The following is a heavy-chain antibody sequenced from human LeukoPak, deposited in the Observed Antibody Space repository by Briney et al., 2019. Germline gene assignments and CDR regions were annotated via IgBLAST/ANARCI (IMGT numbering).Heavy chain of an antibody. V-gene: IGHV1-18*01. Sequence: ASVKVSCRASGYTFTNFDINWVRQAPGQGLEWMGWISAYTGNTNYAQKLQGRVTMTTDTSTSTAYMELRSLRSDDTAVYYCARLLGRLNDYVWGSYRYVDYWGQGTLVTVSS. CDR2: ISAYTGNT. J-gene: IGHJ4*02. CDR1: GYTFTNFD. CDR3: ARLLGRLNDYVWGSYRYVDY. D-gene: IGHD3-16*02.